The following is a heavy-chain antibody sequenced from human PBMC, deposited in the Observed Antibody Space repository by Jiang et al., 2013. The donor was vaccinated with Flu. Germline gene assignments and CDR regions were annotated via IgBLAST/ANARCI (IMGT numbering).Heavy chain of an antibody. Sequence: GSGLVKPSETLSLTCSVSGGSISSDTYYWGWIRQPPGKRLEWIGGIYYSGSTYYKPSLKSRVTISVDTSKNQFSLNLSSVTAADTAVYYCARALKYSGFELPYFDFWGQGTLVTVSS. CDR1: GGSISSDTYY. D-gene: IGHD5-12*01. J-gene: IGHJ4*02. CDR3: ARALKYSGFELPYFDF. V-gene: IGHV4-39*07. CDR2: IYYSGST.